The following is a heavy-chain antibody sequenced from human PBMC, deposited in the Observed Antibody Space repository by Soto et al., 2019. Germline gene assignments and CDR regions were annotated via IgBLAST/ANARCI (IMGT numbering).Heavy chain of an antibody. J-gene: IGHJ6*02. Sequence: PSETLSLTCTVSGDSISSYYWNWMRQPPGKGLEWIGYIYNNENTNYSPSLKSRVTMSIDTSKKQFSLNLSSATAADTAVYYCARGPDCRYYYGMDVWGQGTSVTVSS. D-gene: IGHD2-21*02. CDR2: IYNNENT. CDR1: GDSISSYY. CDR3: ARGPDCRYYYGMDV. V-gene: IGHV4-59*01.